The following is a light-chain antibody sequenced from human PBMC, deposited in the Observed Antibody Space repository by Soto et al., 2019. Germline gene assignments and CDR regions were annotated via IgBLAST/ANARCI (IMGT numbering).Light chain of an antibody. CDR2: DAS. J-gene: IGKJ1*01. CDR3: QQYNSYWT. CDR1: QSISSW. V-gene: IGKV1-5*01. Sequence: DIQMTQSHSTLSASVGDRFTITCQAGQSISSWLAWYQQKPGKAPKLLIYDASSLESGVASRFSGSGSGTEFTLTISSLQPDDFATYYCQQYNSYWTFGQGTKVDIK.